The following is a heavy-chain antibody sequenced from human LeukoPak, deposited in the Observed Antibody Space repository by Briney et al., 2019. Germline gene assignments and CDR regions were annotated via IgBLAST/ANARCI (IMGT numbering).Heavy chain of an antibody. CDR1: GYTFTSYG. CDR3: ARGRSSWYEGNWLAP. V-gene: IGHV1-18*01. CDR2: ISAYNGNT. D-gene: IGHD6-13*01. Sequence: ASARVSSTASGYTFTSYGMSWVRQAPGQGLEWMGWISAYNGNTNYAQKLQGRVTMTTDTSTSTAYMELRSLRSDDTAVYYCARGRSSWYEGNWLAPWGQGTLVTVSS. J-gene: IGHJ5*02.